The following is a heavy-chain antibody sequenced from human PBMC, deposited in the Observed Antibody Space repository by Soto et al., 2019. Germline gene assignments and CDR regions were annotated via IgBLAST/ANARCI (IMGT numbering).Heavy chain of an antibody. Sequence: SVKVSCKASGGTFSRYAISWVRQAPGQGLEWMGGIIPIFGTANYAQKFRGRVTITADESTSTAYMELSSLRFEDTAVYYCARAIVGPTTTGWLDPWGQGTLVTVSS. CDR2: IIPIFGTA. CDR1: GGTFSRYA. J-gene: IGHJ5*02. D-gene: IGHD1-26*01. V-gene: IGHV1-69*13. CDR3: ARAIVGPTTTGWLDP.